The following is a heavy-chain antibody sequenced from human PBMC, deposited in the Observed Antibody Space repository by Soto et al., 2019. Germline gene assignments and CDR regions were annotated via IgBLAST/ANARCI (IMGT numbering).Heavy chain of an antibody. Sequence: QVPLVQSGAEVKKPGASVKVSCKASGYTFTSYDINWVRQATGQGLEWMGWMNPNSGNTGYAQKFQGRVTMTRNTSISTAYMELSSLRSEDTAVYYCARSPITYYDFWSGYHNWFDPWGQGTLVTVSS. CDR3: ARSPITYYDFWSGYHNWFDP. CDR2: MNPNSGNT. J-gene: IGHJ5*02. V-gene: IGHV1-8*01. CDR1: GYTFTSYD. D-gene: IGHD3-3*01.